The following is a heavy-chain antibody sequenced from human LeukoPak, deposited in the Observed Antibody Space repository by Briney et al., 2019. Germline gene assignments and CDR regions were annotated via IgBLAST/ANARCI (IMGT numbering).Heavy chain of an antibody. V-gene: IGHV3-15*01. CDR2: IKRESDGETT. CDR1: GFTFSNAW. CDR3: TTEWNYGSGSIFDY. J-gene: IGHJ4*02. D-gene: IGHD3-10*01. Sequence: PGGSLRLSCATPGFTFSNAWMSWVRQAPGKGLEWVGRIKRESDGETTDYAASVKGRFTISRDDSKNTVSLQMNSLKTEDTAVYYCTTEWNYGSGSIFDYWGQGTLVTVSS.